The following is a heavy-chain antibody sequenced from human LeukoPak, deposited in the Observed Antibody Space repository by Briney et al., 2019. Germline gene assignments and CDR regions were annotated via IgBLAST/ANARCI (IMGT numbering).Heavy chain of an antibody. Sequence: GGSLRLSCAASGFTFSAYDMHWVRQATGKRLEWVATIGIAGDTYYPGSVKGRFTISRENAKNSLYLQVNSLRAGDTAVYFCARAAATGSGTRGFFDLWGRGTLVTVSS. CDR3: ARAAATGSGTRGFFDL. CDR1: GFTFSAYD. V-gene: IGHV3-13*04. CDR2: IGIAGDT. D-gene: IGHD3-10*01. J-gene: IGHJ2*01.